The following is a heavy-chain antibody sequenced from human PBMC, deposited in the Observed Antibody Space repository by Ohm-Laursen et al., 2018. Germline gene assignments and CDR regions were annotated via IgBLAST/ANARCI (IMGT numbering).Heavy chain of an antibody. D-gene: IGHD3-22*01. CDR1: GGSISSYY. J-gene: IGHJ4*02. CDR3: ARDRLDYNDGPFDY. Sequence: SETLSLTCIVSGGSISSYYWSWIRQPPGKGLEWIGYIYYSGSTNYNPSLKSRVTLSVDMSKNQFSLKLTSVTAADTAVYYCARDRLDYNDGPFDYWGQGTLVTVSS. CDR2: IYYSGST. V-gene: IGHV4-59*01.